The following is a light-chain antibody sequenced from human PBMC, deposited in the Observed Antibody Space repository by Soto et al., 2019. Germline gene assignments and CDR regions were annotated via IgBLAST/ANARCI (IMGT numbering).Light chain of an antibody. CDR2: GAS. J-gene: IGKJ5*01. V-gene: IGKV3-11*01. Sequence: EIELTQSPATLSLSPGDRATFSYTASESLNSHLAWYQQKPGQAPRLIIYGASNRATGIPARFSGSGSGTDFTLTISSLEPEDFAVYYCQQRSNWPLITLGQGTRLEIK. CDR3: QQRSNWPLIT. CDR1: ESLNSH.